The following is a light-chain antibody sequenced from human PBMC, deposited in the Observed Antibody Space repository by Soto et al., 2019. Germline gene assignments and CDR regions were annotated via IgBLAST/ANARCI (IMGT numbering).Light chain of an antibody. CDR3: ISYTSSSPYV. V-gene: IGLV2-14*02. Sequence: QSALTQPASVSGSPGQSITISCTGTSSDFGNYNLVSWYQHHPGKAPKLIIFDVSNRPSGISNRFSGSKSGNTASLTISGLQAEDEADYYCISYTSSSPYVFGTGTKLTVL. CDR2: DVS. J-gene: IGLJ1*01. CDR1: SSDFGNYNL.